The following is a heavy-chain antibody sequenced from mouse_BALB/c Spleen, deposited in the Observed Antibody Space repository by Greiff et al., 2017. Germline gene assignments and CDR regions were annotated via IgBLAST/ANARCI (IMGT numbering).Heavy chain of an antibody. Sequence: QVQLQQSGAELVRPGVSVKISCKGSGYTFTDYAMHWVKQSHAKSLEWIGVISTYYGDASYNQKFKGKATMTVDKSSSTAYMELARLTSEDSAIYYCARDYYGSSTAFAYWGQGTLVTVSA. D-gene: IGHD1-1*01. V-gene: IGHV1S137*01. CDR1: GYTFTDYA. CDR3: ARDYYGSSTAFAY. J-gene: IGHJ3*01. CDR2: ISTYYGDA.